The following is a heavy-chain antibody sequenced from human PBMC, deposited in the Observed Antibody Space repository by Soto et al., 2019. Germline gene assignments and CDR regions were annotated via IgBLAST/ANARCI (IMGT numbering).Heavy chain of an antibody. CDR2: IYSGGST. V-gene: IGHV3-53*01. J-gene: IGHJ3*02. CDR3: AKSARGYHAFDI. Sequence: EVQLVESGGGLIQPGGSLRLSCAASGFTVSSNYMSWVRQAPGKGLEWVAVIYSGGSTYYADSVKGRFTISRDNSKNTMYLQMNSLRAEDTAVYYCAKSARGYHAFDIWGKGTMVTVSS. D-gene: IGHD3-22*01. CDR1: GFTVSSNY.